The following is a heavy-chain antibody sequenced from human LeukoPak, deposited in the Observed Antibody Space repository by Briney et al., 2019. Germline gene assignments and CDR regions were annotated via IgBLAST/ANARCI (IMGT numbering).Heavy chain of an antibody. Sequence: GGSLRLSCAASGFTFSSYWMSWVRQAPGKGLEWVANIKQDGSEKYYVDSVKGRFTISRDNAKNSLYLQANSLRAEDTAVYYCARDLSGSPFGMDVWGQGTTVTVSS. J-gene: IGHJ6*02. V-gene: IGHV3-7*01. D-gene: IGHD1-26*01. CDR3: ARDLSGSPFGMDV. CDR1: GFTFSSYW. CDR2: IKQDGSEK.